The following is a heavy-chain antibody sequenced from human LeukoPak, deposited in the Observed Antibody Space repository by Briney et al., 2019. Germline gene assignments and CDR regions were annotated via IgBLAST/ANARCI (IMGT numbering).Heavy chain of an antibody. Sequence: PGGSLRLSCAASGFTFSSYAMSWVRQAPGKGLEWVSAISGSGGSTYYADSVKGRFTISRDNSKNTLYLQMNSLRAEDTAVYYCAKFPRIQLWSHYFDYWGQGTLVTVSS. CDR3: AKFPRIQLWSHYFDY. D-gene: IGHD5-18*01. CDR1: GFTFSSYA. J-gene: IGHJ4*02. V-gene: IGHV3-23*01. CDR2: ISGSGGST.